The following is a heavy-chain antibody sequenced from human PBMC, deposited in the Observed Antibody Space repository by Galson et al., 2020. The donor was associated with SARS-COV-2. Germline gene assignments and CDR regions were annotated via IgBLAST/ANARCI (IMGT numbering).Heavy chain of an antibody. CDR3: TRTSSGSLGYYFDY. Sequence: SGPTLAKPTQTLTLTCTFSGFSLSTSGMCVSWIRQPPGKALEWLARIDWDDDKFYSTSLKTRLTISKDTSKNQVVLTMTNMDPVDTATYYCTRTSSGSLGYYFDYWGQGTLVTVSS. CDR2: IDWDDDK. CDR1: GFSLSTSGMC. D-gene: IGHD1-26*01. J-gene: IGHJ4*02. V-gene: IGHV2-70*17.